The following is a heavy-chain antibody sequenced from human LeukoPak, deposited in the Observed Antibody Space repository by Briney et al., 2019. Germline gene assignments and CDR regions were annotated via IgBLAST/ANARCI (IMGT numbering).Heavy chain of an antibody. CDR1: GXTFDDYG. CDR2: INWNGAST. Sequence: GGSLRLSCVASGXTFDDYGMGWVRQAPGKGLEWVSGINWNGASTGYADSVRGRFTISRDNAKNSLYLQMNSLRGEDTALYYCARARTGYSFGYAFDFWGQGTLVTVSS. CDR3: ARARTGYSFGYAFDF. V-gene: IGHV3-20*04. D-gene: IGHD5-18*01. J-gene: IGHJ4*02.